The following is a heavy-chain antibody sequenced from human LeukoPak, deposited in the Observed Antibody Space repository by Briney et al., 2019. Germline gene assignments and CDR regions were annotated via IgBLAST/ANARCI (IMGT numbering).Heavy chain of an antibody. D-gene: IGHD5-18*01. CDR3: AKSPSREGGYSRALQGMDV. CDR1: GFMFSSYA. Sequence: GGSLRLSCTTSGFMFSSYAMGWVRQAPGKGLEWVSSISGSGGGIYYADSVKGRFTISRDNFNTLFLQMDTLRVDDTAVYFCAKSPSREGGYSRALQGMDVWGQGTKVTVSS. V-gene: IGHV3-23*01. CDR2: ISGSGGGI. J-gene: IGHJ6*02.